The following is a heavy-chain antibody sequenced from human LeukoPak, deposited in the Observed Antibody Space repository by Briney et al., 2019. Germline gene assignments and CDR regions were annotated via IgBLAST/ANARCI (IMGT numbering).Heavy chain of an antibody. J-gene: IGHJ4*02. CDR2: ISYDGSNK. D-gene: IGHD2-2*01. CDR1: GFTFSSYA. V-gene: IGHV3-30-3*01. Sequence: PGGSLRLSCAASGFTFSSYAMHWVRQAPGKGLEWVAVISYDGSNKYYADSVKGRFTISRDNSKNTLYLQMNSLRAEDTAVYYCARASIVVVPAALDCWGQGTLVTVSS. CDR3: ARASIVVVPAALDC.